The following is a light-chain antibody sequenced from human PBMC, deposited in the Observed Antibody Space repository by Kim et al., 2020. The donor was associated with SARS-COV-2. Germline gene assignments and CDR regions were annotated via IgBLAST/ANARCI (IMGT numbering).Light chain of an antibody. CDR1: SGSIASHY. J-gene: IGLJ3*02. CDR2: EDN. CDR3: QSYDSSTPCV. Sequence: VTIPCTRSSGSIASHYVQCYQQRPGSAPSTVIYEDNQRPSGVPARFSGSIDSSSNSASLTISGLRTEDEADYYCQSYDSSTPCVFGGGTQLTVL. V-gene: IGLV6-57*03.